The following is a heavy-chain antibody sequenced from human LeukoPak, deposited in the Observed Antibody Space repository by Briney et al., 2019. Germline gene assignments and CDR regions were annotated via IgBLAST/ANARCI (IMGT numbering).Heavy chain of an antibody. CDR2: INHSGST. D-gene: IGHD3-10*01. Sequence: SETLSLTCAVYGGSFSGYYWGWIRQPPGKGLEWIGEINHSGSTNYNPSLKSRVTISVDTSKNQFSLKLSSVTAADTAVYYCARARVEYYGSGSYYYYYMDVWGKGTTVTISS. J-gene: IGHJ6*03. CDR1: GGSFSGYY. V-gene: IGHV4-34*01. CDR3: ARARVEYYGSGSYYYYYMDV.